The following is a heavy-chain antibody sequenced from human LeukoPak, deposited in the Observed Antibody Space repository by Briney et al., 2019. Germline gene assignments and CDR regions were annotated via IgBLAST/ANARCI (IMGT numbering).Heavy chain of an antibody. CDR1: GFTFSSYW. Sequence: GGSLRLSCAASGFTFSSYWMHWVRQAPGKGLVWVSRINSDGSSTSYADSVKGRFTISRDNAKNSLYLQMNSLRAEDTAVYYCARAPMVRGVSDYWGQGTLVTVSS. CDR2: INSDGSST. J-gene: IGHJ4*02. V-gene: IGHV3-74*01. D-gene: IGHD3-10*01. CDR3: ARAPMVRGVSDY.